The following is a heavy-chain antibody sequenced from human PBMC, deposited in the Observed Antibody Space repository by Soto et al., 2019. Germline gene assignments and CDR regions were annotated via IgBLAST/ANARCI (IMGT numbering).Heavy chain of an antibody. J-gene: IGHJ3*02. V-gene: IGHV1-18*01. Sequence: ASVKVSCKASGYPFTNFGVTWVRRAPGQGLEWMGWISAYTDTPNYEQKFQGRVTMTIDTSTSTAYMELNSLRSEDTAVYYCSRDRVREYYSTSSYGSWAFDIWGQGTMVTVSS. CDR1: GYPFTNFG. CDR2: ISAYTDTP. CDR3: SRDRVREYYSTSSYGSWAFDI. D-gene: IGHD6-6*01.